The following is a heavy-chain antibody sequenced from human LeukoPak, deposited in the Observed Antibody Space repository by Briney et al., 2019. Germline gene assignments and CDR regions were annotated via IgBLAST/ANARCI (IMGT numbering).Heavy chain of an antibody. Sequence: GGSLRLSCAASGLTFSSYAINWVRQAPGKGLEWVSSISGSGEYTYYVDSVQGRFTISRDNSKNTLYLQMNSLRADDTAVYYCAKRGPGRLGNYEHHHFDYWGQGTLVTVSS. CDR3: AKRGPGRLGNYEHHHFDY. V-gene: IGHV3-23*01. CDR1: GLTFSSYA. J-gene: IGHJ4*02. D-gene: IGHD3-16*01. CDR2: ISGSGEYT.